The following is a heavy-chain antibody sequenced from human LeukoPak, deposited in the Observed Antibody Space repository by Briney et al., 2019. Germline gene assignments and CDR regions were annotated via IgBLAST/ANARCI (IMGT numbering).Heavy chain of an antibody. V-gene: IGHV3-21*01. CDR3: ARFKAPDYDSSGYFPSPLYYFDY. CDR2: ISSSSSYI. CDR1: GFTFSSYS. D-gene: IGHD3-22*01. J-gene: IGHJ4*02. Sequence: GGSLRLSCAASGFTFSSYSMNWVRQAPGKGLEWVSSISSSSSYIYYADSVRGRFTISRDNAKNSLYLQMNSLRAEDTAVYYCARFKAPDYDSSGYFPSPLYYFDYWGQGTLVTVSS.